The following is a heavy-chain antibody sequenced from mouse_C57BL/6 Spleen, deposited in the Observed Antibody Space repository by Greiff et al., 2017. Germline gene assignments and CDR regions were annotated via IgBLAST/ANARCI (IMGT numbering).Heavy chain of an antibody. J-gene: IGHJ2*01. CDR1: GYSITSGYY. V-gene: IGHV3-6*01. CDR2: ISYDGSN. CDR3: ARDGYDGGY. D-gene: IGHD2-2*01. Sequence: EVQLQESGPGLVKPSQSLSLTCSVTGYSITSGYYWNWVRQFPGNKLEWMGYISYDGSNNYNPSLKNRISITRDPSKNQFFLKLNSVTTEDTATYYCARDGYDGGYWGQGTTLTVSS.